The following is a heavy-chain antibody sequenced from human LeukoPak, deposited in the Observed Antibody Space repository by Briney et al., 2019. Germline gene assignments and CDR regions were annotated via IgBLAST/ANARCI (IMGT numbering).Heavy chain of an antibody. CDR1: GYTFADYY. Sequence: GASVKVSCKASGYTFADYYMHWVRQAPGQGLEWMGRMSPTSGGTNYAPKFQGRVTMTRDTSISTAYMELSSLRSDDTAIYYCARDDGLDYWGRGTLVTVSS. V-gene: IGHV1-2*06. CDR3: ARDDGLDY. CDR2: MSPTSGGT. J-gene: IGHJ4*02.